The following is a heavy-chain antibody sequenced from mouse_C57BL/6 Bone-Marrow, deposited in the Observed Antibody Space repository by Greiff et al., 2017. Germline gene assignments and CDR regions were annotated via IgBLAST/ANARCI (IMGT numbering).Heavy chain of an antibody. J-gene: IGHJ2*01. CDR3: ARNYDGYAYYFDY. D-gene: IGHD2-3*01. CDR1: GYSITSGYY. CDR2: ISYDGRN. V-gene: IGHV3-6*01. Sequence: VQLQQSGPGLVKPSQSLSLTCSVTGYSITSGYYWNWIRQFPGNKLEWMGYISYDGRNKYNPSLKNRISITRDTSKNQFFLKLNSVTTEDTATYYCARNYDGYAYYFDYWGQGTTLTVSS.